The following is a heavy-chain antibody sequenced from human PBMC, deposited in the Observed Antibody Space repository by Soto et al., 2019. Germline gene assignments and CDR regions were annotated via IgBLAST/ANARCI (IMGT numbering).Heavy chain of an antibody. CDR1: GFTFSSYG. J-gene: IGHJ4*02. CDR3: AKASYIYDSSGYYFDY. V-gene: IGHV3-30*18. Sequence: PGGSLRLSCAASGFTFSSYGMHWVRQAPGKGLEWVAVISYDGSNKYYADSVKGRFTISRDNSKNTPYLQMNSLRAEDTAVYYCAKASYIYDSSGYYFDYWGQGTLVTVSS. CDR2: ISYDGSNK. D-gene: IGHD3-22*01.